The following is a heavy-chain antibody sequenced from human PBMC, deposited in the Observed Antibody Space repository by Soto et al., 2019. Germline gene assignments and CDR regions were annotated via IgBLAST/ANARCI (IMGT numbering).Heavy chain of an antibody. J-gene: IGHJ6*02. CDR1: GFTFSSYA. V-gene: IGHV3-30-3*01. D-gene: IGHD1-1*01. CDR3: ARDRLRYNWNDFPYFYYGMDV. CDR2: ISYDGSNK. Sequence: QVQLVESGGGVVQPGRSLRLSCAASGFTFSSYAMHWVRQAPGKGLEWVAVISYDGSNKYYADSVKGRFTISRDNSKNSLYLQMNSLGAEHTAVYYCARDRLRYNWNDFPYFYYGMDVWGQGTTVTVSS.